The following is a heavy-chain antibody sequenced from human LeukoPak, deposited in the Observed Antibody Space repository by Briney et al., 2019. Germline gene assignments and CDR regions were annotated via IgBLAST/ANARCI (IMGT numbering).Heavy chain of an antibody. J-gene: IGHJ4*02. CDR2: IYSGGST. Sequence: GGSLKLSCAASGFTVSSNYMSWVRQAPGKGLEWVSVIYSGGSTYYADSVKGRFTISRDNSKNTLYLQMNSLRAEDTAVYYCAREETIAVAGSDYWGQGTLVTVSS. D-gene: IGHD6-19*01. V-gene: IGHV3-66*02. CDR1: GFTVSSNY. CDR3: AREETIAVAGSDY.